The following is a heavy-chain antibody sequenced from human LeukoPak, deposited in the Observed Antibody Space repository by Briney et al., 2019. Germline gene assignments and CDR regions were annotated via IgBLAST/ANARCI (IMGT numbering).Heavy chain of an antibody. CDR3: ARGGIVVVTPFDP. CDR1: GFTFSSYA. Sequence: GGSLRLSCAASGFTFSSYAMSWARQAPGKGLEWVSAISGSGGSTYYADSVKGRFTISRDNSKNTLYLQMNSLGAEDTAVYYCARGGIVVVTPFDPWGQGTLATVSS. J-gene: IGHJ5*02. CDR2: ISGSGGST. V-gene: IGHV3-23*01. D-gene: IGHD2-21*02.